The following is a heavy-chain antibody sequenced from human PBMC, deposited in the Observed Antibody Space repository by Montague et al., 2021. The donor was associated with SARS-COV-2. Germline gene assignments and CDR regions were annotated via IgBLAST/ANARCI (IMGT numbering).Heavy chain of an antibody. J-gene: IGHJ6*02. D-gene: IGHD4-17*01. CDR1: GGSISSYC. V-gene: IGHV4-59*01. CDR2: ICYSGST. Sequence: SETLSLTCTVSGGSISSYCWSWIRQPPGKGLEWIGYICYSGSTNSNSSLTSRGTISVDTSKNQFSLKLSSVTAADTAVYYCAREKPEYGCCPGYGMDVWGQGTTVTVSS. CDR3: AREKPEYGCCPGYGMDV.